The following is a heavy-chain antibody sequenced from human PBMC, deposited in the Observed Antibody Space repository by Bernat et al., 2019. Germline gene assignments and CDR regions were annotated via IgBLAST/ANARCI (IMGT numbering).Heavy chain of an antibody. CDR3: ARRGGVTTDYYYMDV. CDR1: GGSISITSYY. J-gene: IGHJ6*03. D-gene: IGHD4-17*01. CDR2: VYYSGST. Sequence: QMQLEESGPGLVKPSETLSLNCSVSGGSISITSYYLAWIRQPPGEGLEWIGTVYYSGSTNYNPSLKSRYTMSVDTSKNQFSLKLRSVTAADTAVYYCARRGGVTTDYYYMDVWGKGTTVTVSS. V-gene: IGHV4-39*01.